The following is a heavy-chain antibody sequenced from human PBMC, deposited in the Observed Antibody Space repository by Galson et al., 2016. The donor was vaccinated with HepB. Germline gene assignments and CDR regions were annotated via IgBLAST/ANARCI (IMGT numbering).Heavy chain of an antibody. CDR2: ISAYNGDT. J-gene: IGHJ4*02. Sequence: VKVSCKASAYTFTGYGISWVRQAPGQGLEWMGWISAYNGDTKYAQKFQGRVTMTTDTSTSTAYMELRSLRSDDTAVYYCARYRAATAYSDFWGQGTLVTVSS. CDR3: ARYRAATAYSDF. CDR1: AYTFTGYG. V-gene: IGHV1-18*01. D-gene: IGHD6-25*01.